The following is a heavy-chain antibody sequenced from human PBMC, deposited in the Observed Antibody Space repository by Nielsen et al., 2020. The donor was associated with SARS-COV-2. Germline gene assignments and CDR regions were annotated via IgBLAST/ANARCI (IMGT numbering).Heavy chain of an antibody. CDR3: VRVRDDGHYYDTGPFDY. D-gene: IGHD3-22*01. Sequence: ETLSLTCTVSGYSISNGYYMNWVRQAPGKGLMWVSRINSDGSRSAYADAVKGRFTISRDNARDTLSLQMNSLSAEDTAVYYCVRVRDDGHYYDTGPFDYWGQGALVTVSS. CDR2: INSDGSRS. J-gene: IGHJ4*02. CDR1: GYSISNGYY. V-gene: IGHV3-74*01.